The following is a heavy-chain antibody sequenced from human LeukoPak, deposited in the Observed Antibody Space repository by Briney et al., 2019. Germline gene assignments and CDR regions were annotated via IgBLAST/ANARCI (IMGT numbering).Heavy chain of an antibody. D-gene: IGHD6-6*01. V-gene: IGHV4-34*01. CDR2: INHSGST. Sequence: SETLSLTCAVYGGSFSGYYWSWIRQPPGKGLEWIGEINHSGSTNYNPSLKSRVTISVDTSKNQFSLKLSSVTAADTAVYYCARNKAPKQLVRGGTHFDYWGQGTLVTVPS. CDR1: GGSFSGYY. J-gene: IGHJ4*02. CDR3: ARNKAPKQLVRGGTHFDY.